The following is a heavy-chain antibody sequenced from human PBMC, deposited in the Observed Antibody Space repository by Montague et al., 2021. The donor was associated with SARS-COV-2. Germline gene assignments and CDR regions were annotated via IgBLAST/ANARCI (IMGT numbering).Heavy chain of an antibody. V-gene: IGHV4-61*02. CDR1: GGSISSGSHY. D-gene: IGHD1-26*01. CDR3: ARRIDYYGIDV. J-gene: IGHJ6*02. Sequence: TLSFTCTVSGGSISSGSHYWSWIRQPAGKGLEWIGRIDTSGNTKYXSSLKSRVTISVDTSKNQFSLKLSSVTAADTAVYYCARRIDYYGIDVWGQGTTVTVSS. CDR2: IDTSGNT.